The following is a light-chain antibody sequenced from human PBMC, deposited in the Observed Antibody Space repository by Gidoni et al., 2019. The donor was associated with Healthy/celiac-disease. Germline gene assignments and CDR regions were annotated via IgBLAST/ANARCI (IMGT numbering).Light chain of an antibody. CDR2: EVS. V-gene: IGLV2-14*01. CDR1: SSDVGGYNY. J-gene: IGLJ2*01. Sequence: QSALTQPASVSASPGPSIPISCTGTSSDVGGYNYVSGYQQHPGKAPKLMIYEVSNRPSGVSNRCSGSKSGNTASLTISGLQAEDEADYYCSSYTSSSTLYVVFGGGTKLTVL. CDR3: SSYTSSSTLYVV.